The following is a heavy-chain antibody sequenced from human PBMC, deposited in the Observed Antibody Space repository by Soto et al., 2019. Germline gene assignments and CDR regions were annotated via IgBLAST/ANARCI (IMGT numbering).Heavy chain of an antibody. D-gene: IGHD4-17*01. CDR3: AAADYGDYPNWFAP. V-gene: IGHV3-43*01. CDR1: GFKFEDYS. J-gene: IGHJ5*02. Sequence: PGGSLRLSCATSGFKFEDYSMHWVRQAPGKGLERVSLISWDGSRTNYADSVRGRFTISRDSSKNSLYLQMNSLRTEDSALYYCAAADYGDYPNWFAPWGQGTLVTVSS. CDR2: ISWDGSRT.